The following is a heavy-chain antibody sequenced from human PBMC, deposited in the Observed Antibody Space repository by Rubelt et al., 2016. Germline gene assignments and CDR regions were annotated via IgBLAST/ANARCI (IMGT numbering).Heavy chain of an antibody. J-gene: IGHJ4*02. CDR3: AREGLEIGAGIDY. D-gene: IGHD1-1*01. V-gene: IGHV3-30*04. CDR1: GFTFSSYA. Sequence: SGGGVVQPGRSLRLSCAASGFTFSSYAMHWVRQAPGKGLEWVAVISYDGSNKYYADSVKGRFTISRDNSKNTLYLQMNSLRAEDTAVYYCAREGLEIGAGIDYWGQGTLVTVSS. CDR2: ISYDGSNK.